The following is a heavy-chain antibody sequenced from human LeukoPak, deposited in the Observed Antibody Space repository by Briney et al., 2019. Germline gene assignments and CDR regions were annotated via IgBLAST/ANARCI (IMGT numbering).Heavy chain of an antibody. Sequence: SETLSLTCTVSGGSISSYYWSWIRQPAGKGLKWIGRIYTSGSTNYNPSLKSRVTMSVDTSKNQFSLKLSSVTAADTAVYYCARGAVGQYYFDYWGQGTLVTVSS. D-gene: IGHD6-19*01. CDR1: GGSISSYY. J-gene: IGHJ4*02. CDR2: IYTSGST. V-gene: IGHV4-4*07. CDR3: ARGAVGQYYFDY.